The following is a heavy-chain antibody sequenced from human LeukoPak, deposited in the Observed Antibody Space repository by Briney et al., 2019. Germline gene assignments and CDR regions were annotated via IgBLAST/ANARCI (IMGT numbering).Heavy chain of an antibody. V-gene: IGHV4-38-2*01. CDR3: ARHRRYCGNTSCWPFDY. D-gene: IGHD2-2*01. J-gene: IGHJ4*02. Sequence: SETLSLTCAVSGYSISTGYFWGWIRQPPGKGLEWIGSLHHSGTTYYNPSLKSRVTTSVDTSKNQFSLRLTSVTAADTAVYYCARHRRYCGNTSCWPFDYWGQGTLVSVSS. CDR1: GYSISTGYF. CDR2: LHHSGTT.